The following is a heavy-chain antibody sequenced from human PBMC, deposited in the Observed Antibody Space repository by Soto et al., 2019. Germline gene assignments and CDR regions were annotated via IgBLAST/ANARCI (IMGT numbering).Heavy chain of an antibody. V-gene: IGHV3-53*02. CDR2: IYSDGKT. Sequence: EVQLVETGGGLIQPGGSLRLSCAASGTTVSTNYMSWVRQAPGKGLEWVSVIYSDGKTYYADSSKGRFTISRNNSKTALSLKMNRLRAEETAVYYCARDGGGGYYDSSGYMGVWGQGTLVTVSS. CDR1: GTTVSTNY. CDR3: ARDGGGGYYDSSGYMGV. D-gene: IGHD3-22*01. J-gene: IGHJ4*02.